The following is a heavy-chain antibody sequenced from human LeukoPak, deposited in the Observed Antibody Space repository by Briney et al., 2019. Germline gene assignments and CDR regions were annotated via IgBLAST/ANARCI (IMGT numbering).Heavy chain of an antibody. CDR3: ARGFSLVTSGWFDP. CDR1: GGSISSYY. V-gene: IGHV4-59*01. D-gene: IGHD2-2*01. CDR2: IYYSGST. J-gene: IGHJ5*02. Sequence: PSETLSLTCTVSGGSISSYYWSWIRQPPGKGLEWIGYIYYSGSTNYNPSLKSRVTISVDTSKNQFSLKLRPVTAADTAVYYCARGFSLVTSGWFDPWGQGSLVTVSS.